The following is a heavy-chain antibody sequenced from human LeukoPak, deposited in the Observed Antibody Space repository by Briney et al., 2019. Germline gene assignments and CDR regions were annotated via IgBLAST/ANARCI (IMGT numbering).Heavy chain of an antibody. Sequence: GGSPRLSCAASGFTFSSYWMHWVRQAPGKGLVWVSRINSDGSSTSYADSVKGRFTISRDNAKNTLYLQMNSLRAEDTAVYYCAKGRPTALPEYYFDYWGQGTLVTVSS. CDR3: AKGRPTALPEYYFDY. CDR1: GFTFSSYW. CDR2: INSDGSST. V-gene: IGHV3-74*01. J-gene: IGHJ4*02. D-gene: IGHD4-17*01.